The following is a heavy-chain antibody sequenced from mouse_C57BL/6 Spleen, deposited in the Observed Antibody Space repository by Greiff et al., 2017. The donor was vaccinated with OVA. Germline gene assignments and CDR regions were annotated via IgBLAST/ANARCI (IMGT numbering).Heavy chain of an antibody. D-gene: IGHD1-1*01. V-gene: IGHV5-16*01. J-gene: IGHJ4*01. Sequence: EVQRVESEGGLVQPGSSMKLSCTASGFTFSDYYMAWVRQVPDKGLEWVANINYDGSSTYYLDSLKSRFIISRDNAKNILYLQMSSLKSEDTATYYCARDGGSSYLGYAMDYWGQGTSVTVSS. CDR3: ARDGGSSYLGYAMDY. CDR1: GFTFSDYY. CDR2: INYDGSST.